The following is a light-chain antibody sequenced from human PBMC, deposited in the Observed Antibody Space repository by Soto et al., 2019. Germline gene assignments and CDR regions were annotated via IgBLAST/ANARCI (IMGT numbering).Light chain of an antibody. J-gene: IGKJ4*01. V-gene: IGKV1-27*01. CDR1: QDIKNY. Sequence: IQVTQYPSSLSASVGDRVTITCRASQDIKNYLAWYQQKQGEIPKLLIYAASTLESGIPPRFSGSGSGTDFTLTINNMQPEDVANYYCQRYYNAPFTFGGGTKVDIK. CDR3: QRYYNAPFT. CDR2: AAS.